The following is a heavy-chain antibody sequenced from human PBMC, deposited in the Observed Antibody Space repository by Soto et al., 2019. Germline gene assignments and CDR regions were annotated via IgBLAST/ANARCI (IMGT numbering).Heavy chain of an antibody. J-gene: IGHJ5*02. CDR1: GYTFTSYG. V-gene: IGHV1-18*04. D-gene: IGHD3-10*01. CDR3: ARGRITMVRGVIIQDWFVP. CDR2: ISAYNGNT. Sequence: ASVKVSCKASGYTFTSYGISWVRQAPGQGLEWMGWISAYNGNTNYAQKLQGRVTMTTDTSTSTAYMELRSLRSDDTAVYYCARGRITMVRGVIIQDWFVPWGQGTLVTVSS.